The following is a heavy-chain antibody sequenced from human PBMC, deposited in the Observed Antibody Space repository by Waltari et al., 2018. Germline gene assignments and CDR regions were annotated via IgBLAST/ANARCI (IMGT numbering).Heavy chain of an antibody. CDR3: AREDRGIAARAFDY. Sequence: QVQLQQWGAGLLKPSETLSLTCAVYGGSLSGYYWSWIREPPGKGLEWIGEINHSGSTNYNPSLKSRVTISVDTSKNQFSLKLSSVTAADTAVYYCAREDRGIAARAFDYWGQGTLVTVSS. CDR2: INHSGST. V-gene: IGHV4-34*01. J-gene: IGHJ4*02. D-gene: IGHD6-6*01. CDR1: GGSLSGYY.